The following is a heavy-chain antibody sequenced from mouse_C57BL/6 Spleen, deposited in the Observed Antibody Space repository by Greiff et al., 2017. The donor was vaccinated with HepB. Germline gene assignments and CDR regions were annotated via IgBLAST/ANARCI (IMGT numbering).Heavy chain of an antibody. D-gene: IGHD1-1*01. V-gene: IGHV1-61*01. CDR2: IYPSDSET. CDR1: GYTFTSYW. J-gene: IGHJ2*01. CDR3: ARGGNLLLLDFDY. Sequence: QVQLQQPGAELVRPGSSVKLSCKASGYTFTSYWMDWVKQRPGQGLEWIGNIYPSDSETHYNQKFKDKATLTVDKSSSTAYMQLSSLTSDDSAVYYCARGGNLLLLDFDYWGQGTTLTVSS.